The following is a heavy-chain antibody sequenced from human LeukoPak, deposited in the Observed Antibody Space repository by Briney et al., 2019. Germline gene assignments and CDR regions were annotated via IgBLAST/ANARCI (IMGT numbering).Heavy chain of an antibody. J-gene: IGHJ4*02. CDR3: ARGGVDYYGSGTYYLMYYFDN. Sequence: GGSLRLSCAASGFTFNTYGMSWVRQAPGKGLEWVSGISGSGGASYYADSVKGRFTISRDDPHNTLYLQMNSLRAEDTAVYFCARGGVDYYGSGTYYLMYYFDNWGQGALVTVSS. CDR1: GFTFNTYG. CDR2: ISGSGGAS. D-gene: IGHD3-10*01. V-gene: IGHV3-23*01.